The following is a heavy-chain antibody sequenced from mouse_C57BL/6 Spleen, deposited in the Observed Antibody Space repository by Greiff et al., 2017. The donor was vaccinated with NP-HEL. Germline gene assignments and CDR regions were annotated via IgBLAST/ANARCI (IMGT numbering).Heavy chain of an antibody. CDR3: ARKGLARGRYFDY. CDR2: INPNNGGT. CDR1: GYTFTDYY. V-gene: IGHV1-26*01. Sequence: VQLQQSGPELVKPGASVKISCKASGYTFTDYYMNWVKQSHGKSLEWIGDINPNNGGTSYNQKFKGKATLTVDKSSSTAYMELRSLTSEDSAVYYCARKGLARGRYFDYWGQGTTLTVSS. D-gene: IGHD3-1*01. J-gene: IGHJ2*01.